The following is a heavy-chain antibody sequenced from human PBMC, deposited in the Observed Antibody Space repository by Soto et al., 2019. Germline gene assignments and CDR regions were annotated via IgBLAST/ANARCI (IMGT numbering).Heavy chain of an antibody. CDR3: ARYGDCVLSHS. CDR2: LWYDGSNK. Sequence: QVQLVESGGGVVQPGRSLRLSCAASGFTFSSYGMHWVRQAPGKGLEWVAVLWYDGSNKYYADSVKGRFTISRDNCRSSVYLQMISLRGEDTAVYYCARYGDCVLSHSWGQGTLVTVSS. J-gene: IGHJ4*02. V-gene: IGHV3-33*01. D-gene: IGHD4-17*01. CDR1: GFTFSSYG.